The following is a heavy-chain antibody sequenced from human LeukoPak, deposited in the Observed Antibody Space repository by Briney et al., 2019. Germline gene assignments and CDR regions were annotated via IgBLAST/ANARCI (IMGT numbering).Heavy chain of an antibody. CDR1: GFTFSSYA. CDR3: ARMSVDYYYYYMDV. J-gene: IGHJ6*03. Sequence: GGSLRLSCAASGFTFSSYAMHWVRQAPGKGLEWVAVISYDESNKYYADSVKGRFTISRDNSKNTLYLQMNSLRAEDTAVYYCARMSVDYYYYYMDVWGKGTTVTVSS. CDR2: ISYDESNK. V-gene: IGHV3-30*04.